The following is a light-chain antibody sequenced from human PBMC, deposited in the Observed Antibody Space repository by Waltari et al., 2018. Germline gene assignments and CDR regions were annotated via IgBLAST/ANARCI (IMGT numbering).Light chain of an antibody. Sequence: QSALTQPASVSGTPGQSITISCTGTTSDVGAYDLVSWYQQHPGEAPKLLIFEVFKRPSDIPVRFSGAKSGSTASLTISGLQPEDEADYYCCSYAGRGTYVFGSGTKVTVL. J-gene: IGLJ1*01. V-gene: IGLV2-23*02. CDR2: EVF. CDR3: CSYAGRGTYV. CDR1: TSDVGAYDL.